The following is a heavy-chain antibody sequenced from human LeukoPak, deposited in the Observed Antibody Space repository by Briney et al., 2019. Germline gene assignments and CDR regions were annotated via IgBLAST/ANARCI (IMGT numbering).Heavy chain of an antibody. D-gene: IGHD5-18*01. J-gene: IGHJ4*02. V-gene: IGHV3-30*18. CDR3: AKGLQLWAPIDY. CDR2: ISYDGSSK. CDR1: GFTFSSYG. Sequence: GGSLRLSCAASGFTFSSYGMHWVRQAPGKGLEWVAVISYDGSSKYYADSVKGRFTISRDNSKNTLYLQMNSLRAEDTAVYYCAKGLQLWAPIDYWGQGTLVTVSS.